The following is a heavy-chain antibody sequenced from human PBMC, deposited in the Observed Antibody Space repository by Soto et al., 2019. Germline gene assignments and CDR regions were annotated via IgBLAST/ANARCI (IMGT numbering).Heavy chain of an antibody. Sequence: GGSLRLSCVASGFSFGSYALTWVRQAPGRGLEWASYISSGSGTTIYYAHSVRGRFTISRDNAKNSLYLQMDSLRDDDTAVYYCAKTTSGGPIDHWGRGTLVTVSS. D-gene: IGHD3-16*01. V-gene: IGHV3-48*02. J-gene: IGHJ4*02. CDR3: AKTTSGGPIDH. CDR2: ISSGSGTTI. CDR1: GFSFGSYA.